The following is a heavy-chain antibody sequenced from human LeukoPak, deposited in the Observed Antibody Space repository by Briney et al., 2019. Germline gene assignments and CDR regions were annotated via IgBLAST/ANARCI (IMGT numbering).Heavy chain of an antibody. CDR1: GFTFSSYW. Sequence: GGSLRLSCAASGFTFSSYWMSWVRRAPGKGLEWVANIKQDGGEKYYVDSVKGRFTISRDNAKNSLYLQMNSLRAEDTAVYYCAREPRRIAARPDYWGQGTLVTVSS. CDR3: AREPRRIAARPDY. D-gene: IGHD6-6*01. J-gene: IGHJ4*02. V-gene: IGHV3-7*01. CDR2: IKQDGGEK.